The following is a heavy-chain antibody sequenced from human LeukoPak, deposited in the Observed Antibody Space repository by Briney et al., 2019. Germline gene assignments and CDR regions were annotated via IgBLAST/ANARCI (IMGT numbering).Heavy chain of an antibody. CDR1: GYTSTGYY. Sequence: ASVKVSCKASGYTSTGYYMHWVRQAPGQGLEWMGWINPNSGGTNYAQKFQGRVTMTRDTSISTAYMELSRLRSDDTAVYYCARVGLCGGDCYYFDYWGQGTLVTVSS. D-gene: IGHD2-21*02. CDR3: ARVGLCGGDCYYFDY. CDR2: INPNSGGT. V-gene: IGHV1-2*02. J-gene: IGHJ4*02.